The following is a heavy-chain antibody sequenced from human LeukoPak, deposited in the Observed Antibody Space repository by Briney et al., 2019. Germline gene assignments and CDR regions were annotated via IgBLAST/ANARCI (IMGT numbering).Heavy chain of an antibody. CDR2: IYYSGST. D-gene: IGHD4-11*01. CDR3: ARASEYSNENYYYYYMDV. CDR1: GGSISSSSYY. Sequence: SETLSLTCTVSGGSISSSSYYWGWIRQPPGKGLEWIGSIYYSGSTYYNPSLKSRVTISVDTSKNQFSLKLSSVTAADTAVYYCARASEYSNENYYYYYMDVWGKGTTVTVSS. V-gene: IGHV4-39*07. J-gene: IGHJ6*03.